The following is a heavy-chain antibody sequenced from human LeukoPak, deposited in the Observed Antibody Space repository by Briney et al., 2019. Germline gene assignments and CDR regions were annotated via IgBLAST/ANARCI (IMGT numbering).Heavy chain of an antibody. CDR3: ARGVVDWFDP. CDR2: ISSSSSYI. D-gene: IGHD2-15*01. Sequence: EWVSSISSSSSYIYYADSVKGRFTISRDNAKNSLYLQMNSLRAEDTAVYYCARGVVDWFDPWGQGTLVTVSS. J-gene: IGHJ5*02. V-gene: IGHV3-21*01.